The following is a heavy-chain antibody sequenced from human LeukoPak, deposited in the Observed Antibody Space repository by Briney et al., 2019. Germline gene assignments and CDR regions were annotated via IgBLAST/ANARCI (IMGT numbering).Heavy chain of an antibody. CDR3: ATAVIGSNDY. CDR1: GGTFSSYA. Sequence: GASVKVSCKASGGTFSSYAISWVRQAPGQGLEWMGGIIPIFGTANYAQKFQGRVTMTEDTSTDTAYMELSSLRSDDTAMYYCATAVIGSNDYWGQGTLVSVSS. V-gene: IGHV1-69*06. D-gene: IGHD5/OR15-5a*01. CDR2: IIPIFGTA. J-gene: IGHJ4*02.